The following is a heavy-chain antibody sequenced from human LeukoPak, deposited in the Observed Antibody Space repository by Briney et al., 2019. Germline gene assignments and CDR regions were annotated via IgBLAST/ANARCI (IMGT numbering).Heavy chain of an antibody. CDR2: ISSSGSTI. V-gene: IGHV3-11*04. CDR3: ARDRNTDFWSGYYTNYFDY. D-gene: IGHD3-3*01. Sequence: GGSLRLSCAASGFTFSDYYMSWIRQAPGKGLGWVSYISSSGSTIYYADSVKGRFSISRDNAKNSLYLQMNSLRAEDTAVYYCARDRNTDFWSGYYTNYFDYWGQGTLVTVSS. J-gene: IGHJ4*02. CDR1: GFTFSDYY.